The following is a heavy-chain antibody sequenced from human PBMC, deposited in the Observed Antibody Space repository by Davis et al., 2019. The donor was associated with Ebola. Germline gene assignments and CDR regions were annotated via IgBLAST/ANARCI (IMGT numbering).Heavy chain of an antibody. V-gene: IGHV4-59*01. CDR1: GASISTSY. CDR2: VFRTGST. CDR3: ASFGYSYGSIDY. Sequence: SETLSLTCSVSGASISTSYWAWIRQTPGRGLEWIGHVFRTGSTNYNPSLKSRVTISVDTSKNQFSLKLSSVTAADTAVYYCASFGYSYGSIDYWGQGTLVTVSS. D-gene: IGHD5-18*01. J-gene: IGHJ4*02.